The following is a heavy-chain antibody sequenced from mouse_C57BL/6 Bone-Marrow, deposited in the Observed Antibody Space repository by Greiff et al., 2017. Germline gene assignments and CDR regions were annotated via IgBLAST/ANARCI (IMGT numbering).Heavy chain of an antibody. D-gene: IGHD3-2*02. Sequence: QVQLQQPGAELVKPGASVKLSCKASGYTFTSYWMHWVKQRPGRGLEWIGRIDPNSGGTKYNEKFKGKATFTADKSSSTAYMQLNSLTSEDSAVYFCARDSSGSGAPCYYAMDYWGQGTSVTVSS. V-gene: IGHV1-62-3*01. CDR1: GYTFTSYW. CDR2: IDPNSGGT. CDR3: ARDSSGSGAPCYYAMDY. J-gene: IGHJ4*01.